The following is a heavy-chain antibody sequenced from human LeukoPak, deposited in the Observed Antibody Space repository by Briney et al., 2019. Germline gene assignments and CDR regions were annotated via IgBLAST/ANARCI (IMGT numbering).Heavy chain of an antibody. CDR3: AKGHYDSSGYLDY. Sequence: GGSLRLSCAASGFTFDDYAMHLVRQAPGKGLEWVSGISWNSGSIGYADSVKGRFTISRDNAKNSLYLQMNSLRAEDTALYYCAKGHYDSSGYLDYWGQGTLVTVSS. D-gene: IGHD3-22*01. CDR1: GFTFDDYA. V-gene: IGHV3-9*01. CDR2: ISWNSGSI. J-gene: IGHJ4*02.